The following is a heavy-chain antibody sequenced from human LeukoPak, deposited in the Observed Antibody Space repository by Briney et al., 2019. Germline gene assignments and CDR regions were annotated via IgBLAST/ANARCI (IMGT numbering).Heavy chain of an antibody. D-gene: IGHD3-22*01. CDR3: ARVNYYDSSGYYRDY. V-gene: IGHV1-2*06. CDR2: INPNSGGT. Sequence: ASVKVSCKASGYTFTGYYMHWVRQAPGRGLEWMGRINPNSGGTNYAQKFQGRVTMTRDTSISTAYMELSRLRSDDTAVYYCARVNYYDSSGYYRDYWGQGTLVTVSS. J-gene: IGHJ4*02. CDR1: GYTFTGYY.